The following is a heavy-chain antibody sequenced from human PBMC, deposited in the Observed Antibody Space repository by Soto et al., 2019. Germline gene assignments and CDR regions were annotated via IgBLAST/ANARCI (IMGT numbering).Heavy chain of an antibody. CDR3: ARDRELTTLYYYAMDV. CDR1: GGSISNFY. Sequence: SETLSLTCSVSGGSISNFYWSWIRQPPGKGLEWIGYIYYSGSTTYNPSLKSRVTISVDMSKSHLSLKLSSVTAADTAVYYCARDRELTTLYYYAMDVWGQGTTVTVSS. J-gene: IGHJ6*02. V-gene: IGHV4-59*01. CDR2: IYYSGST. D-gene: IGHD4-17*01.